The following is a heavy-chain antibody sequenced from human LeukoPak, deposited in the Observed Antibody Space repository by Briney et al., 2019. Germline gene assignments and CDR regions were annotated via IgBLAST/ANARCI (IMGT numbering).Heavy chain of an antibody. CDR1: GFTFSNYA. CDR3: ARDGDDILTGYYFDY. V-gene: IGHV3-21*01. D-gene: IGHD3-9*01. CDR2: ITAGGSFK. Sequence: GGSLRLSCAASGFTFSNYAMNWVRQAPGKGLDWVSSITAGGSFKYYADSVEGRFTISRDNSKNTLYLQMNSLRAEDTAVYYCARDGDDILTGYYFDYWGQGTLVTVSS. J-gene: IGHJ4*02.